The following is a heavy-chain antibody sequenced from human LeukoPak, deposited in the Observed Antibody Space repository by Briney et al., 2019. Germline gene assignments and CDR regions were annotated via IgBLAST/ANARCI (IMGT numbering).Heavy chain of an antibody. V-gene: IGHV4-59*12. CDR2: IYYSGST. CDR3: ARGLYDSSGYLFDY. Sequence: RASETLSLTCTVSGGSISSYYWSWIRQPPGKGLEWIGYIYYSGSTNYNPSLKSRVTISVDTSKNQFSLKLSSVTAADTAVYYCARGLYDSSGYLFDYWGQGTLVTVSS. CDR1: GGSISSYY. D-gene: IGHD3-22*01. J-gene: IGHJ4*02.